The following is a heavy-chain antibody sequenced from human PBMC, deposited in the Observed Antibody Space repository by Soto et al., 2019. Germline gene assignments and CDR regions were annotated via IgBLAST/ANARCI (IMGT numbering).Heavy chain of an antibody. CDR2: ISSSSSYI. Sequence: GGSLRLSCAASGFTFSSYSMNWVRQAPGKGLEWVSSISSSSSYIYYAASVKGRFTSSRDNAKNSLYLQMNSLRAEDTAVYYCARDLGIAVAGGMDVWGQGPTVTVSS. J-gene: IGHJ6*02. CDR1: GFTFSSYS. CDR3: ARDLGIAVAGGMDV. V-gene: IGHV3-21*01. D-gene: IGHD6-13*01.